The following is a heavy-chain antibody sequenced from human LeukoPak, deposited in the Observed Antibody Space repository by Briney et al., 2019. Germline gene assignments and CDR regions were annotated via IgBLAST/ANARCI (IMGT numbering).Heavy chain of an antibody. CDR3: ARGRGQGSLWFGELTNYFDY. D-gene: IGHD3-10*01. CDR1: GGSISSGDYY. CDR2: IYYSGST. Sequence: SETLSLTCTVSGGSISSGDYYWSWIRQPPGKGLEWIGYIYYSGSTYYNPSLKSRVTISVDTSKNQFSLKLSSVTAADTAVYYCARGRGQGSLWFGELTNYFDYWGQGTLVTVSS. V-gene: IGHV4-30-4*01. J-gene: IGHJ4*02.